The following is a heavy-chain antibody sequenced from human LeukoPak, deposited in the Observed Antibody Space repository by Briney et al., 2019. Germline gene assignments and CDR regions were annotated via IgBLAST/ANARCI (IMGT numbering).Heavy chain of an antibody. CDR3: ARESTNDYGDYPQFDY. J-gene: IGHJ4*02. CDR2: IYYSGST. D-gene: IGHD4-17*01. Sequence: PSETLSLTCTVSGGSISSHYWSWIRQPPGEGLEWIGYIYYSGSTNYNPSLKSRVTISVDTSKNQFSLKLSSVTAADTAVYYCARESTNDYGDYPQFDYWGQGTLVTVSS. V-gene: IGHV4-59*11. CDR1: GGSISSHY.